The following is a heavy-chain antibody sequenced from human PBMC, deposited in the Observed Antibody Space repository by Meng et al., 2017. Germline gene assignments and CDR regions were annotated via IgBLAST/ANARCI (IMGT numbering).Heavy chain of an antibody. Sequence: GSLRLSCTVSGGSISSSSYYWGWIRQPPGKGLEWIGSIYYSGSTYYNPSLKSRVAISVDTSKNQFSLKLSSVTAADTAVYYCARGERQWLVRSGNWFDPWGQGTLVTVSS. CDR2: IYYSGST. J-gene: IGHJ5*02. D-gene: IGHD6-19*01. V-gene: IGHV4-39*07. CDR1: GGSISSSSYY. CDR3: ARGERQWLVRSGNWFDP.